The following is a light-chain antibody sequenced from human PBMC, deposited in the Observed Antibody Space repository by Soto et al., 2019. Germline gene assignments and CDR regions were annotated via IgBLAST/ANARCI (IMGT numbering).Light chain of an antibody. CDR2: ENT. CDR1: SSNIGAGSD. CDR3: QSYDSSLDYV. Sequence: QSVLTQPPSVSGAPGQRVIISCTGSSSNIGAGSDVHWYQQLPGTTPKLLINENTNRPSGVPDRFSGSKSGISASLAITVLQAEDEADYYCQSYDSSLDYVFGTGTKVTVL. V-gene: IGLV1-40*01. J-gene: IGLJ1*01.